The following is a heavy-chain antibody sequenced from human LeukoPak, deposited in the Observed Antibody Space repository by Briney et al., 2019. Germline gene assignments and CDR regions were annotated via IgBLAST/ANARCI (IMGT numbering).Heavy chain of an antibody. CDR3: ARVSYVYGSGSYLGWNWFDP. CDR2: IYYSGST. Sequence: PSETLSLTCTVSGYSISSSSYYWGWIRQPPGKGLEWIGSIYYSGSTYYNPSLKSRVTISVDTSKNQFSLKLSSVTAADTAVYYCARVSYVYGSGSYLGWNWFDPWGQGTLVTVSS. D-gene: IGHD3-10*01. CDR1: GYSISSSSYY. J-gene: IGHJ5*02. V-gene: IGHV4-39*07.